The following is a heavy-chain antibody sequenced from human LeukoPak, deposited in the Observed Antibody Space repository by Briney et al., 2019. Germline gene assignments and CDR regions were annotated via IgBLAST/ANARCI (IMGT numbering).Heavy chain of an antibody. CDR3: ARDGGLYYFDY. CDR2: INHSGST. V-gene: IGHV4-34*01. J-gene: IGHJ4*02. Sequence: PSETLSLTCAVYGGSFSGYYWSWIRQPPGKGLEWIGEINHSGSTNYNPSLKSRVTISVDTSKNQFSLKLSSVTAADTAVYYCARDGGLYYFDYWGQGTLVTVSS. CDR1: GGSFSGYY.